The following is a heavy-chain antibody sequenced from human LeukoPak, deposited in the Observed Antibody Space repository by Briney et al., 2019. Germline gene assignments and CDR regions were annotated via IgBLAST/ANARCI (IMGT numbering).Heavy chain of an antibody. V-gene: IGHV3-30-3*01. CDR1: GFTFSSYA. CDR3: AKAGDCSSTSCYFGDY. CDR2: ISYDGSNK. J-gene: IGHJ4*02. D-gene: IGHD2-2*01. Sequence: GGSLRLSCAASGFTFSSYAMHWVRQAPGKGLEWVAVISYDGSNKYYADSVKGRFTISRDNSKNTLYLQMNSLRAEDTAVYYCAKAGDCSSTSCYFGDYWGQGTLVTVSS.